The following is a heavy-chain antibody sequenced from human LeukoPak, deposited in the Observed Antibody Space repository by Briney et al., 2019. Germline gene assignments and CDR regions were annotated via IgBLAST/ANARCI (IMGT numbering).Heavy chain of an antibody. D-gene: IGHD5-24*01. Sequence: GGSLRLSCAASGFTFSSYAMSWVRQAPGKGLEWVSAISGSGGSTYYADSVKGRFTISRDNAKNSLYLQMNSLRAEDTAVYYCARGRDGYNFDYWGQGTLVTVSS. J-gene: IGHJ4*02. CDR3: ARGRDGYNFDY. CDR2: ISGSGGST. V-gene: IGHV3-23*01. CDR1: GFTFSSYA.